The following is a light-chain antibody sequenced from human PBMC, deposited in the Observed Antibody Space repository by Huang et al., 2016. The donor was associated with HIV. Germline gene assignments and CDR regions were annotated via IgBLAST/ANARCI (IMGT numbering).Light chain of an antibody. Sequence: EIVLTQFPGILSLSPGESATLSCRATQSISNYYLAWFQKKPGQAPRLVIYGASSRATGSPERFSGSGSGTDFTLTITRLEPEYFASYYCQHYGSSPLTFGGGTKVEIK. CDR3: QHYGSSPLT. CDR2: GAS. V-gene: IGKV3-20*01. CDR1: QSISNYY. J-gene: IGKJ4*01.